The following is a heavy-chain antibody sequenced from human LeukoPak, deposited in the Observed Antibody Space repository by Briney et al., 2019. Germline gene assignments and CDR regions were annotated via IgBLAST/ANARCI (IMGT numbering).Heavy chain of an antibody. V-gene: IGHV6-1*01. Sequence: SQTLSLTCVISGDSVSSNSAVWNWIRQSPSRGLEWLGRTYYRSKWYNDYAVSVKSRITINPDTSKNQVSLQLDSVTPEDTAVYYCARNSGFNWNDVEWGWFDPWGQGTLVTVSS. CDR3: ARNSGFNWNDVEWGWFDP. CDR1: GDSVSSNSAV. J-gene: IGHJ5*02. D-gene: IGHD1-20*01. CDR2: TYYRSKWYN.